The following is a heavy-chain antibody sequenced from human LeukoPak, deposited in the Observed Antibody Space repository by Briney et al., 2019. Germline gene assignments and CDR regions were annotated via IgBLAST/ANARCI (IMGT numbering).Heavy chain of an antibody. V-gene: IGHV3-23*01. CDR2: ISGSGGST. Sequence: GGSLRLSCAASGFTFTSYSMNWVRQAPGKGLEWVSAISGSGGSTYYADSVKGRFTISRDNSKNTLYLQMNSLRAEDTAVYYCAKDRISSGAGFDYWGQGTLVTVSS. J-gene: IGHJ4*02. CDR1: GFTFTSYS. D-gene: IGHD2-15*01. CDR3: AKDRISSGAGFDY.